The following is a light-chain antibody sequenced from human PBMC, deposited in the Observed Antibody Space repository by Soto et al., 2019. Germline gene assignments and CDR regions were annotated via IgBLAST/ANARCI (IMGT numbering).Light chain of an antibody. CDR1: QSVSSN. CDR2: GAS. CDR3: QQYNNWPLT. V-gene: IGKV3-15*01. J-gene: IGKJ4*01. Sequence: EIVMTQSPATLSVSPGARAPLSCRASQSVSSNLAWYQQKPGQAPRLLIYGASTRATGISARFSGSGSGTEFTLTISSLQSEDFAVYYCQQYNNWPLTFGGGTKVDIK.